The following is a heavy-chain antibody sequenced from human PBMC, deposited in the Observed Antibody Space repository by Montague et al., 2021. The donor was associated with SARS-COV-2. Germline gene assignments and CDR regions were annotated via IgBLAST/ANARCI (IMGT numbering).Heavy chain of an antibody. CDR3: ARDQGGYGTFDI. CDR1: GFIFSDYY. D-gene: IGHD5-12*01. Sequence: SLRLSCVASGFIFSDYYMTWIRQAPGKGLEWVSHISGSGSKTYYADSVKGRFTISRDTANNSVYLQMNFLGAEDTAVYYCARDQGGYGTFDIWGQGTMVTVSS. J-gene: IGHJ3*02. V-gene: IGHV3-11*01. CDR2: ISGSGSKT.